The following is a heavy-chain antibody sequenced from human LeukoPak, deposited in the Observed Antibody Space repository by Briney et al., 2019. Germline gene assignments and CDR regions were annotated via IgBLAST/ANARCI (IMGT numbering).Heavy chain of an antibody. D-gene: IGHD6-13*01. J-gene: IGHJ3*02. CDR1: GYTFSSSD. Sequence: ASVKVSCKASGYTFSSSDINWVRQAAGQGLEWMGWMNPNRGSTGYAQKFQGRVTMTRDTSINKAYMELSSLRVEDTAVYYCARDKRGQAAADDPFDIWGQGTMVTVSS. CDR2: MNPNRGST. V-gene: IGHV1-8*02. CDR3: ARDKRGQAAADDPFDI.